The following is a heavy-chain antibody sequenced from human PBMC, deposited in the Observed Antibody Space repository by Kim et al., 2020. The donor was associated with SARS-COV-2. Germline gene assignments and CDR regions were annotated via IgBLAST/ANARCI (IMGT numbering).Heavy chain of an antibody. V-gene: IGHV4-31*03. J-gene: IGHJ4*02. D-gene: IGHD3-22*01. CDR3: ARVTTMIVVVITPRELNYFDY. CDR2: IYYSGST. CDR1: GGSISSGGYY. Sequence: SETLSLTCTVSGGSISSGGYYWSWIRQHPGKGLEWIGYIYYSGSTYYNPSLKSRVTISVDTSKNQFSLKLSSVTAADTAVYYCARVTTMIVVVITPRELNYFDYWGQGTLVTVSS.